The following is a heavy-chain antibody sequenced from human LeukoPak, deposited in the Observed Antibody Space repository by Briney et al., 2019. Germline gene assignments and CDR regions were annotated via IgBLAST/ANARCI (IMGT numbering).Heavy chain of an antibody. CDR2: INSDGSTT. D-gene: IGHD1-26*01. CDR1: GFTFSSYW. J-gene: IGHJ4*02. CDR3: AKDGPYSGSYLYYFDY. V-gene: IGHV3-74*01. Sequence: GGSPRLSCAASGFTFSSYWMHWVRQAPGKGLVWVSRINSDGSTTAYADSVKGRFTISRDNSKNTLYLQMNSLRAEDTAVYYCAKDGPYSGSYLYYFDYWDQGTLVTVSS.